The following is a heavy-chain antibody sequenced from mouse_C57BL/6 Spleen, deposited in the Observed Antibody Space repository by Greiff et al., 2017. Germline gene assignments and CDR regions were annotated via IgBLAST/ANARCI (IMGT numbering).Heavy chain of an antibody. J-gene: IGHJ4*01. CDR1: GYTFTDYY. CDR2: INPYNGGT. Sequence: VQLQQSGPVLVKPGASVKMSCKASGYTFTDYYMNWVKQSHGKSLEWIGVINPYNGGTSYNQKFKGKATLTVDKSSSTAYMELNSLTSEDSAVYYCAREDGYHSYAMDYWGQGTSVTVSS. CDR3: AREDGYHSYAMDY. D-gene: IGHD2-3*01. V-gene: IGHV1-19*01.